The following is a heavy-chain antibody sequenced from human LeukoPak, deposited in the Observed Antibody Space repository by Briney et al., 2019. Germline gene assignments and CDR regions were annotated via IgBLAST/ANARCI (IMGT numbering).Heavy chain of an antibody. D-gene: IGHD1-26*01. CDR1: GLTFSSYA. CDR2: INNAVVNT. V-gene: IGHV3-23*01. Sequence: GGSLRLSCAASGLTFSSYAMNWVRQAPGKGLEWVSSINNAVVNTHYEDSVKGRFTISRDNPKNSLYLQMNSLRAEDTALYYCARGRYSGSYLLDYWGQGTLVTVST. J-gene: IGHJ4*02. CDR3: ARGRYSGSYLLDY.